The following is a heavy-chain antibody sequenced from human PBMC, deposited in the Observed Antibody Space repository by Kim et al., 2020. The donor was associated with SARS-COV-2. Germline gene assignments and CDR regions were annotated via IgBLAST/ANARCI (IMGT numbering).Heavy chain of an antibody. V-gene: IGHV4-59*01. CDR3: ARRDSNGYYVY. D-gene: IGHD3-22*01. CDR2: IYYSGTT. Sequence: SETLSLTCTVSGGSISYYYWSWIRQPPGKGLEWIGYIYYSGTTNYNPSLKSRVTISVDTSRNQFSLKLSSVTAADTAVYYCARRDSNGYYVYWGQGTLVTVSS. CDR1: GGSISYYY. J-gene: IGHJ4*02.